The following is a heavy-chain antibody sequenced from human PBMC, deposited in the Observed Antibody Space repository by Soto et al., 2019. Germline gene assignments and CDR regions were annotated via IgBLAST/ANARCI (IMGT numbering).Heavy chain of an antibody. Sequence: ASVKVSCKASGYTFTGHYIHWVRHAPGQGPEWMGWINPISGDTEYAQKFQGRVTMTRDTSISTAYMDLRSLIFDDTAVYYCARVRRSPYAMDVWGQGTTVTVSS. CDR3: ARVRRSPYAMDV. J-gene: IGHJ6*02. D-gene: IGHD2-2*01. CDR1: GYTFTGHY. CDR2: INPISGDT. V-gene: IGHV1-2*02.